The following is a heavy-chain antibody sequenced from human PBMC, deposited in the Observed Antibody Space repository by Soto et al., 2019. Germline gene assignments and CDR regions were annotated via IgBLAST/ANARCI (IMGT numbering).Heavy chain of an antibody. J-gene: IGHJ4*02. CDR2: ISGSGGST. V-gene: IGHV3-23*01. CDR3: AKDRAVEWLLFDY. CDR1: GFTFSSYA. Sequence: GGSLRLSCAASGFTFSSYAMSWVRQAPGKGLEWVSAISGSGGSTYYADSVKGRFTISRDNSKNTLYLQMNSLRAEDMAVYSCAKDRAVEWLLFDYWGQGTLVTVSS. D-gene: IGHD3-3*01.